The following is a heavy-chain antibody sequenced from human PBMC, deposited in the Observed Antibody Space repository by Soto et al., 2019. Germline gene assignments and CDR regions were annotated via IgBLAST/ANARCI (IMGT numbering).Heavy chain of an antibody. Sequence: GGSLRLSCAASGFTFSSYGMHWVRQAPGKGLEWVAVISYDGSNKYYADSVKGRFTISRDNSKNTLYLQMNSLRAEDTAVYYCATDSSVPDYWGQGTLVTVSS. CDR1: GFTFSSYG. J-gene: IGHJ4*02. D-gene: IGHD6-19*01. V-gene: IGHV3-30*03. CDR3: ATDSSVPDY. CDR2: ISYDGSNK.